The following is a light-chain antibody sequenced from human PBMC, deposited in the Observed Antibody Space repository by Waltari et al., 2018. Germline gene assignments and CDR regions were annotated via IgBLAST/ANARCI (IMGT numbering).Light chain of an antibody. Sequence: QSVLTQAPSVSGAPGQRVTISCTGGDSRIASFVVNWYQHLPGRVPKLLIYENTKRPSGVPDRFSGSKSGTSASLAIEGLQPEDEGDYYCQSYDNSLRGSLLFGGGTKVTV. J-gene: IGLJ3*02. CDR3: QSYDNSLRGSLL. CDR1: DSRIASFV. CDR2: ENT. V-gene: IGLV1-40*01.